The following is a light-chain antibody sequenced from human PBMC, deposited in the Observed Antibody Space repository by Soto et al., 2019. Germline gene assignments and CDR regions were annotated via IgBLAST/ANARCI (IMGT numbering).Light chain of an antibody. CDR1: QSINDW. V-gene: IGKV1-5*01. CDR2: SAS. Sequence: DIQMTQSPSTLSASVGDRVTITCRASQSINDWLAWYQQKPGKAPKLLIDSASTLQSGVPSRFSGSGSGTEFTLTINSLQPEDFATYYCQQLGIYPLTFGPGTKVDIK. CDR3: QQLGIYPLT. J-gene: IGKJ3*01.